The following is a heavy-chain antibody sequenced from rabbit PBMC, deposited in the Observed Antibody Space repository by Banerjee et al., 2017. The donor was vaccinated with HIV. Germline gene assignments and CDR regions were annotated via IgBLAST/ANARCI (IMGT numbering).Heavy chain of an antibody. Sequence: QLKESGGGLVQPGGSLKLSCKASGFDFSSYYMSWVRQAPGKGLEWIGYIDPVFGSTYYASWVNGRFTISSHNAQNTLYLQLNSLTAADTATYFCARGGYAGIDYLGSNLWGQGTLVTVS. D-gene: IGHD4-2*01. V-gene: IGHV1S7*01. CDR2: IDPVFGST. CDR1: GFDFSSYY. CDR3: ARGGYAGIDYLGSNL. J-gene: IGHJ3*01.